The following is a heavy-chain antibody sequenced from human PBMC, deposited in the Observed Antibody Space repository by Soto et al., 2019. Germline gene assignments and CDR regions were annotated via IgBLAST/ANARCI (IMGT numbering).Heavy chain of an antibody. CDR2: ISDSGGRT. D-gene: IGHD1-26*01. Sequence: EAQVLESGGGLVQPGGSLRLSCAASGFTFSTYAMSWVRQAPGKGLEWVSAISDSGGRTYYADSVQGRFTISRDNSKNTLFLQMSSLRAEDTSIYYCATRTYSGALHGHADVDVWCQGTTVAVSS. CDR1: GFTFSTYA. CDR3: ATRTYSGALHGHADVDV. J-gene: IGHJ6*02. V-gene: IGHV3-23*01.